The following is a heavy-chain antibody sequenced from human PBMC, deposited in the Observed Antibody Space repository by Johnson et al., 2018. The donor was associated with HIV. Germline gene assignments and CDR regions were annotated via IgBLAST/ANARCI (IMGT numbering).Heavy chain of an antibody. D-gene: IGHD5-24*01. Sequence: VHLVESGGGVVRPGGSLRLSCAASGFTFDDHGMSWVRQAPGKGLEWVSGISWNSGSIGYADSVKGRFTISRDNAKNSLYLQMNSLRAEDTALYYCAKIRGEMATTDAFDIWGQGTMVTVSS. CDR3: AKIRGEMATTDAFDI. CDR2: ISWNSGSI. CDR1: GFTFDDHG. J-gene: IGHJ3*02. V-gene: IGHV3-20*04.